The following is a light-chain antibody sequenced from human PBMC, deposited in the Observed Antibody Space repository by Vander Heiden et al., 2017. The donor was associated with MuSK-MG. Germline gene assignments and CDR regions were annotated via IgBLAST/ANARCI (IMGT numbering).Light chain of an antibody. J-gene: IGKJ3*01. Sequence: DIQMTQSPSTLSASVGDRVTITCRASQSISSWLAWYQQKPGKAPKLLIYKASSLESGVPSRFSGSGSGTEFTLTISSLQPDAFATYYCEHRATLGPGTKVDIK. CDR3: EHRAT. CDR1: QSISSW. V-gene: IGKV1-5*03. CDR2: KAS.